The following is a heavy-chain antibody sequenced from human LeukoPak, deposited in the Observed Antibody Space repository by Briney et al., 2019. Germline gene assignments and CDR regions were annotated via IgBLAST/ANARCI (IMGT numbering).Heavy chain of an antibody. D-gene: IGHD5-18*01. V-gene: IGHV1-2*06. CDR2: SNPNSGGT. CDR1: GHSFIGYC. Sequence: ASVMVSCKATGHSFIGYCMDRVRQAPGQWLEWMGRSNPNSGGTNYAQKFQGRVTMTRDTSISTAYMELSSLRSDDTAVYYCARDLYVDTAMDYFDYWGQGTLVTVSS. J-gene: IGHJ4*02. CDR3: ARDLYVDTAMDYFDY.